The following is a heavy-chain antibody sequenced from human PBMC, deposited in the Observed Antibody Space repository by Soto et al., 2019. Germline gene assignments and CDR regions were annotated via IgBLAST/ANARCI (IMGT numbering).Heavy chain of an antibody. J-gene: IGHJ4*02. V-gene: IGHV3-33*01. Sequence: QVQLVEAGGGVVQPGRSLRLSCAASGFTFSSFGMHWVRQAPGKGLEWVAVIWNDGSNKYYADSVKGRFTISRDNSKNTLSLQMHSLRVEDTAVYFCARDYHASGSSPDYWGQGTLVTVSS. CDR1: GFTFSSFG. CDR2: IWNDGSNK. D-gene: IGHD3-10*01. CDR3: ARDYHASGSSPDY.